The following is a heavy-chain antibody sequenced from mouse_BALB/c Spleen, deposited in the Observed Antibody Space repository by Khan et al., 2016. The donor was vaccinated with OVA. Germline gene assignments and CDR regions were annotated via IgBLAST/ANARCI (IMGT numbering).Heavy chain of an antibody. J-gene: IGHJ1*01. Sequence: EVELVESGGGLVQPGGSRKLSCAASGFTFSSFGMHWVRQAPEKGLEWVAYISFGSATIYYADTVKGRFTISRAHPKNTLFLQMTILRSEDTAMYYCARSMSTTWYFDVWGAGTTVTVSS. D-gene: IGHD2-4*01. CDR3: ARSMSTTWYFDV. CDR2: ISFGSATI. CDR1: GFTFSSFG. V-gene: IGHV5-17*02.